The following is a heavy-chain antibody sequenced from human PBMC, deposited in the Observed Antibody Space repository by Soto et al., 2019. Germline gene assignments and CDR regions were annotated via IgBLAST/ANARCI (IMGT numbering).Heavy chain of an antibody. CDR3: ARGGGQWLVRMTS. CDR2: ISSRSRSI. V-gene: IGHV3-21*01. Sequence: VQLVKSGGGLVKPGGSLRVSCAASGFTFSNYSMNWVRQTPGKGLEWVSSISSRSRSIFYAGSVKGRFTISRDNAKKSLYLQMNSLRAEDTAEYYCARGGGQWLVRMTSWGQGTLVTVSS. D-gene: IGHD6-19*01. J-gene: IGHJ5*02. CDR1: GFTFSNYS.